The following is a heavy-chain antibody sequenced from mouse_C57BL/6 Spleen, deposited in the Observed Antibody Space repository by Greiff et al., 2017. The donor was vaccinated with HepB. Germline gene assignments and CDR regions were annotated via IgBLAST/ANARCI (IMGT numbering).Heavy chain of an antibody. D-gene: IGHD2-4*01. CDR3: ARERDYDGVWFAY. CDR2: ISSGGSYT. CDR1: GFTFSSYG. J-gene: IGHJ3*01. V-gene: IGHV5-6*01. Sequence: EVQVVESGGDLVKPGGSLKLSCAASGFTFSSYGMSWVRQTPDKRLEWVATISSGGSYTYYPDSVKGRFTISRDNAKNTLYLQMSSLKSEDTAMYYCARERDYDGVWFAYWGQGTLVTVSA.